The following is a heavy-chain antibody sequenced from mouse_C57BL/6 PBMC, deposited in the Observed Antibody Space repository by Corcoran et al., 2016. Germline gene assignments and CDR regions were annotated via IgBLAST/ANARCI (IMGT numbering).Heavy chain of an antibody. CDR2: INPNNGDT. V-gene: IGHV1-26*01. CDR1: GYTFTDYY. J-gene: IGHJ2*01. Sequence: EVQLQQSGPELVKPGASVKISCKASGYTFTDYYMNWVKQSHGKSLEWIGDINPNNGDTNYNQKFKDMATLTVDKSSSTAYIELRSLTSEDSAVYYCGARGLRWDSWGQGTTLTVSS. CDR3: GARGLRWDS. D-gene: IGHD1-1*01.